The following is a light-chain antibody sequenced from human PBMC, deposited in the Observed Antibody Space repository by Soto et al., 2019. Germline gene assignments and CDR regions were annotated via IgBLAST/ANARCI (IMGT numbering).Light chain of an antibody. CDR1: SSDVGGYNY. CDR3: SSYTSTSTLV. J-gene: IGLJ1*01. V-gene: IGLV2-14*01. CDR2: EVS. Sequence: QSALTQPASVSGSPGQSITISCTGSSSDVGGYNYVSWYQQHPGKAPKVMIYEVSNRPSGISNRFSGSKSDNTASLTISGLQAEDEADYYCSSYTSTSTLVFGPGTKVTVL.